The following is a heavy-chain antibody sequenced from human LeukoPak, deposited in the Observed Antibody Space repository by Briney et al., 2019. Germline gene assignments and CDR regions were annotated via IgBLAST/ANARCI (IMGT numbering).Heavy chain of an antibody. Sequence: ASVKVSCKASGYTFTSYVISWVRQAPGQGLEWMGWISAYNGNTNYAQKLQGRVTMTTDTSTSTAYMELRSLRSDDTAVYYCARDRLYYYGSGSDYWGQGTLVTVSS. D-gene: IGHD3-10*01. J-gene: IGHJ4*02. CDR1: GYTFTSYV. CDR2: ISAYNGNT. V-gene: IGHV1-18*04. CDR3: ARDRLYYYGSGSDY.